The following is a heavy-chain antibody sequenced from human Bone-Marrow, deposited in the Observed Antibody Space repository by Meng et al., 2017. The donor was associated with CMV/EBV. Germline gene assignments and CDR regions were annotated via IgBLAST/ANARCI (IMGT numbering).Heavy chain of an antibody. V-gene: IGHV4-30-4*08. CDR3: ARVSGLELGEVWFDP. CDR1: GGSISSGDYY. Sequence: HVQGSGPGLVKPSQTLSLTCTDSGGSISSGDYYWSWIRQPPGKGLEWIGYIYYSGSTYYNPSLKSRVTISVDTSKNQFSLKLSSVTAADTAVYYCARVSGLELGEVWFDPWGQGTLVTVSS. D-gene: IGHD1-7*01. CDR2: IYYSGST. J-gene: IGHJ5*02.